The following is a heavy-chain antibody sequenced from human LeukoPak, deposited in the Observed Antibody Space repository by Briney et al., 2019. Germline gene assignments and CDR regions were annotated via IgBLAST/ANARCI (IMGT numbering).Heavy chain of an antibody. D-gene: IGHD3-22*01. V-gene: IGHV1-69*05. CDR1: GGTFNSYA. Sequence: ASVKVSCKASGGTFNSYAISWVRQAPGQGLEWMGGIIPIFGTANYAQKFQGRVTITTDESTSTAYMELSSLRSEDTAVYYCARAVRDSSGYVPHYFDYWGQGTLVTVSS. J-gene: IGHJ4*02. CDR3: ARAVRDSSGYVPHYFDY. CDR2: IIPIFGTA.